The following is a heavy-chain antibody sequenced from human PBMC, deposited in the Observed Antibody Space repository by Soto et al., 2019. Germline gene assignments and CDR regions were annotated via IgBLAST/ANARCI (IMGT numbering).Heavy chain of an antibody. V-gene: IGHV1-18*01. CDR3: ARDLGAYDYIWGSYRYTYTFDY. J-gene: IGHJ4*02. CDR2: ISAYNGNT. Sequence: QVQLVQSGAEVKKPGASVKVSCKASGYTFTSYGISWVRQAPGQGLEWMGWISAYNGNTNYAQKLQRRVTMTTDTSTGTAYMELRSLRSDETAVYYCARDLGAYDYIWGSYRYTYTFDYWGQGTLVTVSS. D-gene: IGHD3-16*02. CDR1: GYTFTSYG.